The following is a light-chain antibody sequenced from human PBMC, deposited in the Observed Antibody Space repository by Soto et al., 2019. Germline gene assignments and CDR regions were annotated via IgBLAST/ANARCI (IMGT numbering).Light chain of an antibody. J-gene: IGKJ4*01. Sequence: DIQMTQSPSTLSATAGDRVTITCRASQSISSWLAWYQHKPGKAPKLLIYDASNLQSGVPSRFSGSGSGTDSTLTISSLQPEDFATYYCQQADSFLALTFGGGTKVDIK. CDR3: QQADSFLALT. CDR2: DAS. V-gene: IGKV1-12*01. CDR1: QSISSW.